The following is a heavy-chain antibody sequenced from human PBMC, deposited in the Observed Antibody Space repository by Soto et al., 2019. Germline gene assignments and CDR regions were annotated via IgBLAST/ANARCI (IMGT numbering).Heavy chain of an antibody. D-gene: IGHD6-13*01. CDR3: ARVGIAAAAPLDY. CDR1: GFTFSSYS. CDR2: ICSSSSYI. J-gene: IGHJ4*02. Sequence: EVQLVESGGGLVKPGGSLRLSCAASGFTFSSYSMNWVRQAPGKGLEWVSSICSSSSYIYYADSVKGRFTISRDNAKNSLYLQMNSLRAEDTAVYYCARVGIAAAAPLDYWGQGTLVTVSS. V-gene: IGHV3-21*01.